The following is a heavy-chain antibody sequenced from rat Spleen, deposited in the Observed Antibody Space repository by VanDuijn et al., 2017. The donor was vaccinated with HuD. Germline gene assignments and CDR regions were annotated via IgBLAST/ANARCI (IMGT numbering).Heavy chain of an antibody. CDR3: TSPFRWFAY. CDR1: GFSLTSNS. J-gene: IGHJ3*01. Sequence: QVQLKESGPGLVQPSQTLSLTCTVSGFSLTSNSVSWVRQPPGKGLEWMGVIWSGGSTDYNSALKSRLSISRDTSKSKVFLKMNSLQTEDTAIYFCTSPFRWFAYWGQGTLVTVSS. CDR2: IWSGGST. V-gene: IGHV2-1*01.